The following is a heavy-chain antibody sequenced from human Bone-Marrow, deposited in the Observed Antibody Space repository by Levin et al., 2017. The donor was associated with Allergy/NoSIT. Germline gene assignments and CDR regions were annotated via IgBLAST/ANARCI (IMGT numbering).Heavy chain of an antibody. J-gene: IGHJ4*02. Sequence: ETLSLTCAASGFTFRNYAMSWVRQAPGKGLEWVSGISGTGDRTYYTDSVKGRFSISRDNSKNTVYLQMNNMRAEDTAVYYCAKSDIRGRITIFGVVMSYWGQGTLVTVSS. CDR3: AKSDIRGRITIFGVVMSY. V-gene: IGHV3-23*01. CDR1: GFTFRNYA. CDR2: ISGTGDRT. D-gene: IGHD3-3*01.